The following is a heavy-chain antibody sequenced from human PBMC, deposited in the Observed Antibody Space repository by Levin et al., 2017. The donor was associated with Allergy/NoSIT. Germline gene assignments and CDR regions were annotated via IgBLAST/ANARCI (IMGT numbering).Heavy chain of an antibody. J-gene: IGHJ4*02. CDR2: INPNSGGT. Sequence: GGSLRLSCKASGYTFTGYYMHWVRQAPGQGLEWMGWINPNSGGTNYAQKFQGRVTMTRDTSISTAYMELSRLRSDDTAVYYCARLRWRGAGNGYWGQGTLVTVSS. D-gene: IGHD1-26*01. V-gene: IGHV1-2*02. CDR1: GYTFTGYY. CDR3: ARLRWRGAGNGY.